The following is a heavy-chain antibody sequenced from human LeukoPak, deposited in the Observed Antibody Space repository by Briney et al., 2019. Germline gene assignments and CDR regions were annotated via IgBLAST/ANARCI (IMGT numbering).Heavy chain of an antibody. V-gene: IGHV3-21*01. J-gene: IGHJ4*02. CDR3: ARVAAKQTDY. CDR2: ISSSSSYI. Sequence: GGSLRLSCAASGFTFSSYSMNWVRQAPGKGLEWVSSISSSSSYIYYADSVKGRFTISGDNAKNSLYLQMNSLRAEDTAVYYCARVAAKQTDYWGQGTLVTVSS. CDR1: GFTFSSYS. D-gene: IGHD6-13*01.